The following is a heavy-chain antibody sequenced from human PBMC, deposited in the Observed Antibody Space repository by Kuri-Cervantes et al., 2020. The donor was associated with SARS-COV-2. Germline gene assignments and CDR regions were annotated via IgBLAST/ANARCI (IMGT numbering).Heavy chain of an antibody. CDR3: AKLFGVVVAGTLDY. CDR2: ISSSSSTI. D-gene: IGHD2-15*01. V-gene: IGHV3-48*01. CDR1: GFTFSSYS. J-gene: IGHJ4*02. Sequence: GGSLRLSCAASGFTFSSYSMNWVRQAPGKGLEWVSYISSSSSTIYYADSVKGRFTISRDNAKNSLYLQMNSLRAEDTAIYYCAKLFGVVVAGTLDYWGQGALVTVSS.